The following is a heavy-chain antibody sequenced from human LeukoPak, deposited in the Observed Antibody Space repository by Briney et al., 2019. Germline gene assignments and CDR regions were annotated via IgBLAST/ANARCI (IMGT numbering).Heavy chain of an antibody. CDR1: GYTFTDYY. Sequence: ASVKVSCKASGYTFTDYYMHWVRQAPGQGLEWMGWINPNSGGTNYAQKFQGRVTMTRDTSISTAYMELSRLRSDDTGVYYCARDRAGYDFWSGYGPWGQGTLVTVSS. D-gene: IGHD3-3*01. V-gene: IGHV1-2*02. CDR2: INPNSGGT. J-gene: IGHJ5*02. CDR3: ARDRAGYDFWSGYGP.